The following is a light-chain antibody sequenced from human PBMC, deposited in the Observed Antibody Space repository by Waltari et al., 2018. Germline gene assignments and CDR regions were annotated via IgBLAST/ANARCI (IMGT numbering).Light chain of an antibody. CDR2: KAS. CDR1: ERISSW. CDR3: QQYDTFSAP. J-gene: IGKJ1*01. Sequence: DIQMTQSPSTLSASVGDRVTISCRASERISSWLAWYQQRPGKATRLLIYKASRVESGVPSRFSGSESGTEVTLTITSPQPDDCATYYCQQYDTFSAPFGPGTTVEI. V-gene: IGKV1-5*03.